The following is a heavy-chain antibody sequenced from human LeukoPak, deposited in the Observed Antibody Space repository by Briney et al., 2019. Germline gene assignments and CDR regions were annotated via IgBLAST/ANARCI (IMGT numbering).Heavy chain of an antibody. J-gene: IGHJ5*02. D-gene: IGHD2-15*01. CDR3: ARTTCSGGSCYPNWFDP. CDR2: IIHIFGTA. V-gene: IGHV1-69*05. Sequence: SVKVSCKASGGTFSSYAISWVRQAPGQGLEWMGGIIHIFGTANYAQKFQGRVTITTDESTSTAYMELSSLRSEDTAVYYCARTTCSGGSCYPNWFDPWGQGTLVTVSS. CDR1: GGTFSSYA.